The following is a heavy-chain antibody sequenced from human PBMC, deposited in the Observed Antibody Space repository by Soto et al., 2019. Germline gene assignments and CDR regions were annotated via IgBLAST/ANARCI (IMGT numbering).Heavy chain of an antibody. D-gene: IGHD6-13*01. CDR3: ARGLAAAGTGSRFDP. V-gene: IGHV4-4*07. J-gene: IGHJ5*02. CDR2: IYTSGST. Sequence: SETLSLTCTVSGGSISSYYWSWIRQPAGKGLERIGRIYTSGSTNYNPSLKSRVTMSVDTSKNQFSLKLSSVTAADTAVYYCARGLAAAGTGSRFDPWGQGTLVTVSS. CDR1: GGSISSYY.